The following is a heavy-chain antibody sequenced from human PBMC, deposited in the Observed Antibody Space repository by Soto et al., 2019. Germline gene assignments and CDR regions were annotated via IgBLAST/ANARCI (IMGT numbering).Heavy chain of an antibody. CDR3: VQAQNWDFGDVHFES. CDR2: ISGSGSST. J-gene: IGHJ4*02. CDR1: GLIFSDYA. Sequence: GGSLRLSCAASGLIFSDYAMSWVRQAPGKGLEWVSSISGSGSSTNYADSVKGRFTFSRDNTKNSLYLQMNSLRPDDTALYYCVQAQNWDFGDVHFESWGQGTRVTV. V-gene: IGHV3-23*01. D-gene: IGHD1-7*01.